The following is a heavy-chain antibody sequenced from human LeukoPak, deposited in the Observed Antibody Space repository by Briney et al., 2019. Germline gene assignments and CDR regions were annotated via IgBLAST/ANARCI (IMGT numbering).Heavy chain of an antibody. Sequence: GASVKVSCKASGYTFTGYYMHWVRQAPGQGLEWMGWINPNSGGTNYAQKFQGRVTMTRDTSISTAYMELSRLRSDDTAVYYCARAEYSSGWYKGDWFDPWGQGTLVTVSS. J-gene: IGHJ5*02. CDR2: INPNSGGT. CDR1: GYTFTGYY. CDR3: ARAEYSSGWYKGDWFDP. V-gene: IGHV1-2*02. D-gene: IGHD6-19*01.